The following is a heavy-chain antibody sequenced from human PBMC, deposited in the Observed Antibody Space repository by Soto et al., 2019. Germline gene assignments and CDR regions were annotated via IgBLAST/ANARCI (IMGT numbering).Heavy chain of an antibody. CDR3: ASLPNDCSGGSCYSGAFDI. Sequence: QVQLQESGPGLVKPSGTLSLTCAVSSGSISSSNWWSWVRQPPGKGLEWIGEIYHSGRTNYNPSLKSCATLPVEKSKNHSSLTLSPVNAADTAMYYCASLPNDCSGGSCYSGAFDIWGQGTMVTVSS. J-gene: IGHJ3*02. D-gene: IGHD2-15*01. CDR1: SGSISSSNW. CDR2: IYHSGRT. V-gene: IGHV4-4*02.